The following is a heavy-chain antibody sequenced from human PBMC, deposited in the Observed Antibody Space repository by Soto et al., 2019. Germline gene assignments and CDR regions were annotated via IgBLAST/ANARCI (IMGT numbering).Heavy chain of an antibody. CDR3: ARGRNFNYDFWSGYFKHACDI. D-gene: IGHD3-3*01. CDR2: INHSGST. Sequence: SETLSLTCAVYGGSFSGYYWSWIRQPPGKGLEWIGEINHSGSTNYNPSLKSRVTISVDTSKNQFSLKLSSVTAADTAVYYCARGRNFNYDFWSGYFKHACDIWGQGTMVTVSS. J-gene: IGHJ3*02. CDR1: GGSFSGYY. V-gene: IGHV4-34*01.